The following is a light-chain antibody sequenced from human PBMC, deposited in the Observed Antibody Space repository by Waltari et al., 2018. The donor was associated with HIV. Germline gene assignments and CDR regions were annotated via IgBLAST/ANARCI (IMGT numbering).Light chain of an antibody. CDR2: AAS. CDR3: QQLNRYPLT. J-gene: IGKJ3*01. Sequence: DIQLTQSPSFLSASVGDRVTITCRPSQGIRSYLALYQQKPGKAPKLLIYAASTLQSGVPSRFSGSGSGTEFTLTISSLQPEDFATYYCQQLNRYPLTFGPGTKVDIK. V-gene: IGKV1-9*01. CDR1: QGIRSY.